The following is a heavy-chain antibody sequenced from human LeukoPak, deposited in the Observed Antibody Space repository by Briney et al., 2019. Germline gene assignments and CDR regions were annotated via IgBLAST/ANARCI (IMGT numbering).Heavy chain of an antibody. CDR3: ARVGVRFLAFDP. J-gene: IGHJ5*02. V-gene: IGHV4-59*11. D-gene: IGHD3-3*01. CDR2: IYYSGST. CDR1: GDSINSLDL. Sequence: SGTLSLTCTVSGDSINSLDLWSWVRQPPGKGLEWIGYIYYSGSTNYNPSLKSRVTISVDTSKNQFSLKLSSVTAADTAVYYCARVGVRFLAFDPWGQGTLVTVSS.